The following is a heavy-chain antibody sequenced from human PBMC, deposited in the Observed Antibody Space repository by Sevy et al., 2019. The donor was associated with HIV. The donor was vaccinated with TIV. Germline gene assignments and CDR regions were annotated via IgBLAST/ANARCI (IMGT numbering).Heavy chain of an antibody. J-gene: IGHJ4*02. D-gene: IGHD3-3*01. Sequence: SETLSLTCSVSGGSISKVGNYWGWVRQPPGERLEWIGYIFHTGKTNYNPSLKSRVTISLDTSKNQFCLKLSSVTAADTAVYYCAKIYDYWGPGALVTVSS. V-gene: IGHV4-39*01. CDR2: IFHTGKT. CDR1: GGSISKVGNY. CDR3: AKIYDY.